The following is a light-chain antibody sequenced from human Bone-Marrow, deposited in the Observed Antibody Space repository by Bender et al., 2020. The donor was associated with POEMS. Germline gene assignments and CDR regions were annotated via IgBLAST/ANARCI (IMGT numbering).Light chain of an antibody. CDR1: GSDVGYYNY. V-gene: IGLV2-14*03. Sequence: QSALTQPASVSGSPGQSITISCTGTGSDVGYYNYVSWYQHHPGKAPKLIIYDVSNRPSGVSNRFSGSKSGNTASLTISRLQTEDEAYYYCSSFTTTTSVVFGGGTKLTVL. CDR2: DVS. J-gene: IGLJ2*01. CDR3: SSFTTTTSVV.